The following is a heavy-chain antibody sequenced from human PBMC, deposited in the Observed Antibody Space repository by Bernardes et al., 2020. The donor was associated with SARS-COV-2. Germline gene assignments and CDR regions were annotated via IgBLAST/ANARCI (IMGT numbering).Heavy chain of an antibody. CDR3: AIPPTNYDRYGMDV. CDR1: GYTFTGYY. J-gene: IGHJ6*02. D-gene: IGHD3-22*01. Sequence: ASLKASCKASGYTFTGYYMHWVRQAPGQGLEWMGWINPNSGGTNYAQKFQGRVTMTRDTSISTAYMELSSLRSDDTAVYYCAIPPTNYDRYGMDVWGQGTTVTGSS. V-gene: IGHV1-2*02. CDR2: INPNSGGT.